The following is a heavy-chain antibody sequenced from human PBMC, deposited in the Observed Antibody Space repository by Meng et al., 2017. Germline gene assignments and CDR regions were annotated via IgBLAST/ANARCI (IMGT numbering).Heavy chain of an antibody. V-gene: IGHV4-61*01. Sequence: HVPLPRPGPGPVRPSETLSLTCTVSGGSVSSGSYYWSWIRQPPGKGLEWIGYIYYSGSTNYNPSLKSRVTISVDTSKNQFSLKLSSVTAADTAVYYCARGLTYYYDSSGYYFDYWGQGTLVTVSS. CDR2: IYYSGST. D-gene: IGHD3-22*01. J-gene: IGHJ4*02. CDR3: ARGLTYYYDSSGYYFDY. CDR1: GGSVSSGSYY.